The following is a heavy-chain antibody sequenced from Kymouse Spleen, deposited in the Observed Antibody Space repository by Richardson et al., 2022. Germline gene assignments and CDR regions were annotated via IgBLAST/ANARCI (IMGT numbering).Heavy chain of an antibody. D-gene: IGHD2-2*02. J-gene: IGHJ6*02. CDR1: GFTFSSYA. CDR3: AKIVVVPAAMLYYYYGMDV. CDR2: ISGSGGST. V-gene: IGHV3-23*04. Sequence: EVQLVESGGGLVQPGGSLRLSCAASGFTFSSYAMSWVRQAPGKGLEWVSAISGSGGSTYYADSVKGRFTISRDNSKNTLYLQMNSLRAEDTAVYYCAKIVVVPAAMLYYYYGMDVWGQGTTVTVSS.